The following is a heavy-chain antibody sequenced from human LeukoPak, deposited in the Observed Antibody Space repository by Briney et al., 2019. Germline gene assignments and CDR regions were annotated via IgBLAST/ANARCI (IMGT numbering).Heavy chain of an antibody. V-gene: IGHV3-23*01. J-gene: IGHJ4*02. CDR3: AKRGVVIRVILVGFHKEAYYFDS. CDR1: GITLSNYG. D-gene: IGHD3-22*01. Sequence: PGGSLRLSCAVSGITLSNYGMSWVSQAPGKGLEWVAGISGSGGSTNYADSVKGRFTISRDNPKNTLYLQMNSLTVEDTAVYFCAKRGVVIRVILVGFHKEAYYFDSWGQGALVTVSS. CDR2: ISGSGGST.